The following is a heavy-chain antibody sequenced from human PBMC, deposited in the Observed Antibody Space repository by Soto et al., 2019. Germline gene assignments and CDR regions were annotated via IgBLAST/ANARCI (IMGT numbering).Heavy chain of an antibody. Sequence: QVQLQESGPGLVKPSETLSLTCTVSGGSISSYYWSWIRQPPGKGLEWIGYIYYSGSTNYNPSLKGRVTIPVDTSKTQFSLKLTSVTAADTAVYYCARRYSSSFDYWGQGTLVTVSS. J-gene: IGHJ4*02. CDR2: IYYSGST. CDR1: GGSISSYY. CDR3: ARRYSSSFDY. V-gene: IGHV4-59*08. D-gene: IGHD6-13*01.